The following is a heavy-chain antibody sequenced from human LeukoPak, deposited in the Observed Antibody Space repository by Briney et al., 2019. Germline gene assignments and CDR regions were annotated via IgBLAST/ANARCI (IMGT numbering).Heavy chain of an antibody. CDR2: IYTSGST. V-gene: IGHV4-4*07. J-gene: IGHJ4*02. CDR1: GGSISSYY. CDR3: ARERFGGSYSYYFDY. D-gene: IGHD1-26*01. Sequence: PSETLSLTCTVSGGSISSYYWSWIRQPAGKGLEWIGRIYTSGSTNYNPSLKSRVTMSVDTSKNQFSLKLSSVTAADTAVYYCARERFGGSYSYYFDYWGQGTLVTVSS.